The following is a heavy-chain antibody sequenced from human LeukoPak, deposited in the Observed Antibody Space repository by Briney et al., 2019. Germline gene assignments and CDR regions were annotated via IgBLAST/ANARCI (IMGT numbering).Heavy chain of an antibody. J-gene: IGHJ5*02. CDR2: ISAYNGNT. CDR1: GYTFTSYG. Sequence: ASVKVSCKASGYTFTSYGISWVRQAPGQGLEWMGWISAYNGNTNYAQKLQGRVTMTTDTSTSTAYMELRGLRSEDTAVYYCARDHLGGSGGWFDPWGQGTLVTVSS. CDR3: ARDHLGGSGGWFDP. V-gene: IGHV1-18*01. D-gene: IGHD2-15*01.